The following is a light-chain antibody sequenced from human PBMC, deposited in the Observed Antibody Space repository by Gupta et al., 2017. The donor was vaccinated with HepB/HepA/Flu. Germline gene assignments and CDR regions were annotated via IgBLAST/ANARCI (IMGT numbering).Light chain of an antibody. CDR3: QQYGSSPYT. J-gene: IGKJ2*01. CDR1: QSVSSSY. CDR2: VAS. V-gene: IGKV3-20*01. Sequence: EFVFPHSPCPLSLSPGARATLSCRASQSVSSSYLAWYQQKPGQAPRLLIYVASSRATGIPDRFSGSGSGSDFTFTISRLEPEDFAVYYCQQYGSSPYTFGQGTKLEIK.